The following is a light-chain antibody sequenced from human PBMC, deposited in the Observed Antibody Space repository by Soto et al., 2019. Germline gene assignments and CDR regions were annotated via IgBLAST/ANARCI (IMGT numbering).Light chain of an antibody. CDR2: DVS. CDR1: SSDVGGYNY. J-gene: IGLJ1*01. Sequence: QSALTQPRSVSGSPGQSVTISCTGTSSDVGGYNYVSWYQQHPGKAPKLMIYDVSKRPSGVPDRFSGFKSGNTASLTISGLQAEDEADYSCCSHPGTYLYVFGTGTKVTVL. V-gene: IGLV2-11*01. CDR3: CSHPGTYLYV.